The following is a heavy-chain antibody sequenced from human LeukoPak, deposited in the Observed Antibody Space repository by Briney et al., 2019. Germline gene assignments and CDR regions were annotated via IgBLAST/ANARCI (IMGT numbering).Heavy chain of an antibody. Sequence: ASVKVSCKASRYTFTSYGISWVRQAPGHRLEGMGWISAYNVHRNYAQKLQGRVTITTDTSTTTAYMELSSLRCDVTAVYSCARDCERVCYDSSGYPRNWGQGTLVTVSS. J-gene: IGHJ4*02. CDR1: RYTFTSYG. CDR3: ARDCERVCYDSSGYPRN. D-gene: IGHD3-22*01. V-gene: IGHV1-18*01. CDR2: ISAYNVHR.